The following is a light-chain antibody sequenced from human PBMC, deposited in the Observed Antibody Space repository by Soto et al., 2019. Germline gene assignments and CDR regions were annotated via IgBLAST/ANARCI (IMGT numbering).Light chain of an antibody. CDR2: DAS. V-gene: IGKV1-33*01. J-gene: IGKJ2*01. Sequence: DIQMTQSPSSLSASVGDRVTITCQASQDIGNSLNWYQQKPGKAPKLLIFDASKLETRVPSRFSGSGSGTDFTFTVSSLQPEDIATDFCQHYHNLPRTFGQGTKLEIK. CDR1: QDIGNS. CDR3: QHYHNLPRT.